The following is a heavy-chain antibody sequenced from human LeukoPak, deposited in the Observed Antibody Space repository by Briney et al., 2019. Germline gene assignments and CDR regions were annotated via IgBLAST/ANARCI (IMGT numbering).Heavy chain of an antibody. Sequence: SQTLSLTCTVSGGSISSGSYYWSWIRQPVGKGLEWIGRIYTSGSTNYNPSLKSRVTISVDTSKNQFSLKLSSVTAADTAVYYCARDQSAGQTFDPWGQGTLVTVSS. D-gene: IGHD6-13*01. CDR3: ARDQSAGQTFDP. J-gene: IGHJ5*02. CDR1: GGSISSGSYY. CDR2: IYTSGST. V-gene: IGHV4-61*02.